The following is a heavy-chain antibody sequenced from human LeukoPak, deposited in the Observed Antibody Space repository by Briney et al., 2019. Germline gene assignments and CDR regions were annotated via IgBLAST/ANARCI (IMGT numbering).Heavy chain of an antibody. J-gene: IGHJ6*03. Sequence: SETLSLTCTVSGGSISSYYWSWIRQPPGKGLEWIGEVNESGSTNYNPSLKSRVTITSVTAADTAVYYCAREIRYCTSILCYGNYYMDVWGKGTPVTVSS. CDR2: VNESGST. CDR3: GNYYMDV. D-gene: IGHD2-2*01. CDR1: GGSISSYY. V-gene: IGHV4-34*01.